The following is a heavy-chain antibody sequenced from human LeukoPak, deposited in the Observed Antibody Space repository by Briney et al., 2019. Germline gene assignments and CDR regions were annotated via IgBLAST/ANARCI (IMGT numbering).Heavy chain of an antibody. D-gene: IGHD2-8*01. CDR3: AKDRGVYAMVYYYMDV. J-gene: IGHJ6*03. Sequence: PGGSLRLSCAASGFIFNNHGMHWVRQAPGKGPEWVALIWYDGSEKFYGDSVKGRFTISRDNSKNTVYLQMNSLRAEDTAVYYCAKDRGVYAMVYYYMDVWGKGTTVTVSS. V-gene: IGHV3-33*06. CDR2: IWYDGSEK. CDR1: GFIFNNHG.